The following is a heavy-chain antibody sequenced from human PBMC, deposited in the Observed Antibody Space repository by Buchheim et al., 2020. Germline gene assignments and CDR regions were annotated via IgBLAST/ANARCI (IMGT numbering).Heavy chain of an antibody. CDR3: ARGGGIAAAALYYFDY. CDR2: IYYSGST. V-gene: IGHV4-59*12. Sequence: QVQLQESGPGLVKPSETLSLTCTVSGGSISSYYWSWIRQPPGKGLEWIGYIYYSGSTNYNPSLKSRVTISVDTSKNQFSLKLSSVTAADTAVYYCARGGGIAAAALYYFDYWGQGTL. J-gene: IGHJ4*02. CDR1: GGSISSYY. D-gene: IGHD6-13*01.